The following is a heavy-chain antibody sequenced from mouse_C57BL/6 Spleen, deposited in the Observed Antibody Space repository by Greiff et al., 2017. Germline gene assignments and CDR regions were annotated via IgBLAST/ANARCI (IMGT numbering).Heavy chain of an antibody. Sequence: VQLQQSGAELVRPGTSVKLSCKASGYTFTSYWMHWVKQRPGQGLEWIGVIDPSDSYTNYNQKFKGKATLTVDTSSSTAYMQLSSLTSEDSAVYYCARWGYYGSSYGGFDYWGQGTTLTVFS. D-gene: IGHD1-1*01. CDR3: ARWGYYGSSYGGFDY. J-gene: IGHJ2*01. CDR2: IDPSDSYT. CDR1: GYTFTSYW. V-gene: IGHV1-59*01.